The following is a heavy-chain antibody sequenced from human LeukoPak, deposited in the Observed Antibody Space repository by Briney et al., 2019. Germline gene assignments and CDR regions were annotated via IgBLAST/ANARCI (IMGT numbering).Heavy chain of an antibody. Sequence: PSETLSLTCTVSGGSISSYYWSWIRQPPGKGLEWIGYIYYSGSTNYNPSLKSRVTMSVDTSKNQFSLKLSSVTAADTAVYYCVRAYYYDSSGYLDAFDIWGQGTMVTVSS. CDR2: IYYSGST. D-gene: IGHD3-22*01. J-gene: IGHJ3*02. V-gene: IGHV4-59*08. CDR3: VRAYYYDSSGYLDAFDI. CDR1: GGSISSYY.